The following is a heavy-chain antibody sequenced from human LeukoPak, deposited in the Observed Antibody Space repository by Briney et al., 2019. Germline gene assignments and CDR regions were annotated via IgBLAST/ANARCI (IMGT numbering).Heavy chain of an antibody. CDR1: GYSFTSYW. CDR2: IYPGDSDT. Sequence: GESLKISCKGSGYSFTSYWIGLVRQMPGKGLEVMGIIYPGDSDTRYSPSFQGQVTISADKYISTAYLQWSSLKASDTAMYYCARLTPPTGTTSDDFDIWGQGTMVTVSS. CDR3: ARLTPPTGTTSDDFDI. D-gene: IGHD1-1*01. V-gene: IGHV5-51*01. J-gene: IGHJ3*02.